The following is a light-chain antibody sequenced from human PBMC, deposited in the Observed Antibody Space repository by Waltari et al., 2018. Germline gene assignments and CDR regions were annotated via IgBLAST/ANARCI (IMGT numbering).Light chain of an antibody. CDR2: EVN. CDR1: RIDVDSYNL. J-gene: IGLJ1*01. CDR3: CSYAGTSIYV. V-gene: IGLV2-23*02. Sequence: QSALTQPASVSGSPGQSIPLSCTGSRIDVDSYNLVSWYQQTPGKAPKLIIYEVNKRPSGVSYRFSGSKSGNTASLTISGLQADDEADYYCCSYAGTSIYVFGTGTKVTV.